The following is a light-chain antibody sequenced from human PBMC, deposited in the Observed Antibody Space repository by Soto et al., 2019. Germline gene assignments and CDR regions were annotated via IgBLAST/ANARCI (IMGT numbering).Light chain of an antibody. CDR1: HSISNF. CDR2: ASF. Sequence: DIQMTQSPSLSVSVGDKVTITCRASHSISNFLNWYQQKAGKAPKLLIYASFNLQSGVPSRFTGSGSGTGFPLTINRLQPEDFATYFCQQNYITPYTFGQGTKLEIK. V-gene: IGKV1-39*01. CDR3: QQNYITPYT. J-gene: IGKJ2*01.